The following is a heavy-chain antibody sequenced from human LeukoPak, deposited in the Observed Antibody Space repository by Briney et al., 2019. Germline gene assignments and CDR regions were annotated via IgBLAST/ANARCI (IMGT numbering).Heavy chain of an antibody. CDR1: GFTFSSYG. J-gene: IGHJ1*01. Sequence: GGSLRLSCAASGFTFSSYGMHWVRQAPGKGLEWVAVISYDGSNKYYADSVKGRFTIPRDNSKNTLYLQMNSLRAEDTAVYHCAKDKNYYDSSGTFQHWGQGTLVTVSS. CDR3: AKDKNYYDSSGTFQH. CDR2: ISYDGSNK. V-gene: IGHV3-30*18. D-gene: IGHD3-22*01.